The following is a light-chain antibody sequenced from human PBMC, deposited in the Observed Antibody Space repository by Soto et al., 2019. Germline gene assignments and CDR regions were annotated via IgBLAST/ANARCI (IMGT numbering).Light chain of an antibody. CDR3: SSYTSTFTWV. CDR2: EVT. V-gene: IGLV2-14*01. Sequence: QSALTQPASVSGSPEQSITISCTGTSSDVGGHNFVSWFQHHPGKAPKLMIYEVTNRPSGVSDRFSGSKSGNTASLTISGLQAEDEADYYCSSYTSTFTWVFGGGTKLTVL. J-gene: IGLJ2*01. CDR1: SSDVGGHNF.